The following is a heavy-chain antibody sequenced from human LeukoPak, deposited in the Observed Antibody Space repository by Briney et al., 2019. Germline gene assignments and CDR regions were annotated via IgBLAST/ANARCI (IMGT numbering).Heavy chain of an antibody. CDR1: GGSISSYY. V-gene: IGHV4-59*01. J-gene: IGHJ4*02. D-gene: IGHD3-10*01. CDR2: IYYSGST. CDR3: ARAVPYYYGSGSSSPLDY. Sequence: SETLSLTCTVSGGSISSYYWSWIRQPPGKGLEWIGYIYYSGSTNYNPSLKSRVTISVDTSKNQFSLKLSSVTAADTAVYYCARAVPYYYGSGSSSPLDYWGQGTLVTVSS.